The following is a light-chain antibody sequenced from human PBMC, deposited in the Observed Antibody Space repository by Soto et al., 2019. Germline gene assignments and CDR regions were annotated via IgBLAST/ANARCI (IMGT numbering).Light chain of an antibody. CDR2: GNI. V-gene: IGLV1-40*01. Sequence: QSVLTQPPSVSGAPGQRVTISCTGSSSNIGAGYDVQWYQQLPGAAPKLLMYGNINRPSGIPDRFSGSKSGTSASLAITGLQAEDEADYYCCSYAGSYTWVFGGGTKLTVL. CDR1: SSNIGAGYD. CDR3: CSYAGSYTWV. J-gene: IGLJ3*02.